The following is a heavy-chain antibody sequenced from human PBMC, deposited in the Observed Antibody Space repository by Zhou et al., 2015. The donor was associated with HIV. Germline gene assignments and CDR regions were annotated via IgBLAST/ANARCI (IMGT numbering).Heavy chain of an antibody. Sequence: QVQLVQSGAEVKKPGASVKVSCKASGYTFTSYYMHWVRQAPGQGLEWMGIINPSGGSTSYAQKFQGRVTMTRDTSTSTVYMELSSLRSEDTAVYYCARQMASSSWYVNYYYGMDVWGQGTTVTVSS. CDR2: INPSGGST. D-gene: IGHD6-13*01. J-gene: IGHJ6*02. CDR1: GYTFTSYY. V-gene: IGHV1-46*01. CDR3: ARQMASSSWYVNYYYGMDV.